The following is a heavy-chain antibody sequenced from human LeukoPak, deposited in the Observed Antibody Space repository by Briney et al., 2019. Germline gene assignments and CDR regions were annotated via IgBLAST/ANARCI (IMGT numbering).Heavy chain of an antibody. CDR1: GFTFSSYS. D-gene: IGHD2-2*01. CDR3: ARDHAYRADY. CDR2: ISSSSSYI. V-gene: IGHV3-21*01. Sequence: PGGSLRLSCAASGFTFSSYSMNWVRQAPGKGLEWVSSISSSSSYIYYADSVKGRFTISRDNAKNSLYLQMSSLRAEDTAAYYCARDHAYRADYWGQGTLVAVSS. J-gene: IGHJ4*02.